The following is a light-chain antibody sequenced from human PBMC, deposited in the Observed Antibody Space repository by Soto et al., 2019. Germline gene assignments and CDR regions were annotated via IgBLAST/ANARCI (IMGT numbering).Light chain of an antibody. V-gene: IGLV2-14*03. CDR1: SSDVGAYNY. CDR3: TSYTFINTYV. J-gene: IGLJ1*01. Sequence: QSVLTQPAPVSGSPGQSITISCTGTSSDVGAYNYVSWYQQHPGKVPKLIIYDVYNRPSGVSTRFSGSKSGNTASLTISGLQTEDEADYYCTSYTFINTYVFGTGTKVTVL. CDR2: DVY.